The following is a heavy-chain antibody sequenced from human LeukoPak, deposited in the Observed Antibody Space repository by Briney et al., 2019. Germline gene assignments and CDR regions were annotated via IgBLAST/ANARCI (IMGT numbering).Heavy chain of an antibody. CDR3: ARDNPGGYGDYGLGGMDV. J-gene: IGHJ6*02. CDR1: GFTFCSYS. Sequence: GGALRLSCAPSGFTFCSYSMNWVRQAPGKGLERVSSICISSSYIYYADSVKGRFTISRDNAKNSLYLQMNSLRAEDTAMYYCARDNPGGYGDYGLGGMDVWGQGTTVTVSS. CDR2: ICISSSYI. V-gene: IGHV3-21*01. D-gene: IGHD4-17*01.